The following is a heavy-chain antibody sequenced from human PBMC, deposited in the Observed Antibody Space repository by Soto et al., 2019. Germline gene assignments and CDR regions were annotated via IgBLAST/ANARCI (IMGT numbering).Heavy chain of an antibody. D-gene: IGHD3-3*01. V-gene: IGHV1-69*13. Sequence: VKVSCKASGGTFSSYAISWVRQAPGQGLEWMGGIIPIFGTANYAQKFQGRVTITADESTSTAYMELSSLRSEDTAVYYCARDEAIADFWSGYYPPSYYYYYYGMDVWGQGTTVTVSS. CDR1: GGTFSSYA. CDR2: IIPIFGTA. CDR3: ARDEAIADFWSGYYPPSYYYYYYGMDV. J-gene: IGHJ6*02.